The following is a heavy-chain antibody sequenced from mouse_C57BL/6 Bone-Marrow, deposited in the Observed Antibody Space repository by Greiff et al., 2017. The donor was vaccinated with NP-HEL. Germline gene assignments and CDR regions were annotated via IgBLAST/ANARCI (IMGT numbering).Heavy chain of an antibody. J-gene: IGHJ3*01. CDR3: ARGNYGSSSAWFAY. CDR2: IYPGDGDT. D-gene: IGHD1-1*01. CDR1: GYAFSSYW. Sequence: VQRVESGAELVKPGASVKISCKASGYAFSSYWMNWVKQRPGKGLEWIGQIYPGDGDTNYNGKFKGKATLTADKSSSTAYMQLSSLTSEDSAVYFCARGNYGSSSAWFAYWGQGTLVTVSA. V-gene: IGHV1-80*01.